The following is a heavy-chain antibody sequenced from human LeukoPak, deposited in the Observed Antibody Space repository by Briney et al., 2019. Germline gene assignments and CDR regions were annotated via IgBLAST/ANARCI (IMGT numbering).Heavy chain of an antibody. CDR3: ARGGNLYQLLSGQRGNWFDP. J-gene: IGHJ5*02. CDR1: GGSFSGYY. Sequence: PSETLSLTCAVYGGSFSGYYWSWIRQPPGKGLEWIGEINHSGSTNYNPSLKSRVTISVDTSKNQFSLKLSSVTAADTAVYYCARGGNLYQLLSGQRGNWFDPWGQGTLVTVSS. V-gene: IGHV4-34*01. CDR2: INHSGST. D-gene: IGHD2-2*01.